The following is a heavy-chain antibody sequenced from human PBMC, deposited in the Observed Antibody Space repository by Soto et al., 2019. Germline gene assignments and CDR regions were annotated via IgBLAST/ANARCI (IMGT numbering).Heavy chain of an antibody. V-gene: IGHV1-69*06. CDR1: GGTFSSYA. CDR2: IIPIFGTA. D-gene: IGHD3-3*01. Sequence: SVKVSCKASGGTFSSYAISWVRQAPGQGLEWMGGIIPIFGTANYAQKFQGRVTITADKSTSTAYMELSSLRSEDTAVYYCAAHLYDFWSGYSFDPWGQGTLVTVSS. CDR3: AAHLYDFWSGYSFDP. J-gene: IGHJ5*02.